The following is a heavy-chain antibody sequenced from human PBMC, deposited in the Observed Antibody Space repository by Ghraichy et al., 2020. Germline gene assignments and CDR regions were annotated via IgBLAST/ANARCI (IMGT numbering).Heavy chain of an antibody. V-gene: IGHV1-2*02. D-gene: IGHD2-8*01. CDR3: ARDRYCTNGVCYTWAY. CDR1: GYTFTGYY. J-gene: IGHJ4*02. CDR2: INPNSGGT. Sequence: ASVKVSCKASGYTFTGYYMHWVRQAPGQGLEWMGWINPNSGGTNYAQKFQGRVTMTRDTSISTAYMELSRLRSDDTAVYYCARDRYCTNGVCYTWAYWGQGTLVTVSS.